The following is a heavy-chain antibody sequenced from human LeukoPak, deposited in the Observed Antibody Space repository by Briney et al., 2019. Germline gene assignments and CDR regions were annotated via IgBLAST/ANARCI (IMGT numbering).Heavy chain of an antibody. J-gene: IGHJ6*03. CDR3: AGRSYIFGVVHRIQDYYYMDV. Sequence: ASVKVSCKASGYTFGSYGVSWVRQAPGQGLEWMPWISPYNGNTNYAQKFQGRVTMTTDTSTSTAYMELRSLRADDTAVYYCAGRSYIFGVVHRIQDYYYMDVWGKGTTVTVSS. CDR1: GYTFGSYG. CDR2: ISPYNGNT. V-gene: IGHV1-18*01. D-gene: IGHD3-3*01.